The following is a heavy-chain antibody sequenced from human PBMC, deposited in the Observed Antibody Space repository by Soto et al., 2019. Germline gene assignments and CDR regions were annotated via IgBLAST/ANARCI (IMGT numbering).Heavy chain of an antibody. CDR3: ARADCGGQCPCDY. Sequence: PGGSLRLSCAASGFTFGTYGMHWVRQAPGKGLEWVAGIWYDGSVKTYADSVKGRFSISRDNSQNTVYLQMNTLRAGDTAVYYCARADCGGQCPCDYWGQGTLVTVS. D-gene: IGHD2-21*01. V-gene: IGHV3-33*01. CDR2: IWYDGSVK. CDR1: GFTFGTYG. J-gene: IGHJ4*02.